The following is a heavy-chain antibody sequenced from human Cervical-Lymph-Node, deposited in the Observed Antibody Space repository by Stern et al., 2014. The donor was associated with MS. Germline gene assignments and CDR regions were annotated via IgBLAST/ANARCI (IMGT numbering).Heavy chain of an antibody. CDR2: GYYGGIP. CDR1: GGSITNRDY. Sequence: QVQLQESGPGLVKPSETLSLTCTVSGGSITNRDYWGWIRQSPGKGLEWIGSGYYGGIPYYRPPLTSAATIPIDTSRHQFVLRLNSVTATDTAVYFCARGVTAVTNYVPNWCFDLWGRGTLVTVSS. V-gene: IGHV4-38-2*02. J-gene: IGHJ2*01. CDR3: ARGVTAVTNYVPNWCFDL. D-gene: IGHD4-11*01.